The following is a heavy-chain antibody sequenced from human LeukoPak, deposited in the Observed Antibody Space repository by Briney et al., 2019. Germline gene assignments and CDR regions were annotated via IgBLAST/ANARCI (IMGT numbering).Heavy chain of an antibody. CDR2: ISGRGGST. D-gene: IGHD6-19*01. V-gene: IGHV3-23*01. CDR1: GFTFSSYA. Sequence: GGSLRLSCAASGFTFSSYAMSWVRQAPGKGLEWVSAISGRGGSTYYADSVKGRFTISRDNSKNTLYLQMNSLRAEDTAVYYCARLSQVYSSGWYSVDYFDYWGQGTLVTVSS. CDR3: ARLSQVYSSGWYSVDYFDY. J-gene: IGHJ4*02.